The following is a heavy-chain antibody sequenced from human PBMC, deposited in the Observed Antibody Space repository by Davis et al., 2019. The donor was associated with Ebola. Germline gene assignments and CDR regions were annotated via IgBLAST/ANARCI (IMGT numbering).Heavy chain of an antibody. CDR2: LKEDESQK. D-gene: IGHD1-26*01. V-gene: IGHV3-7*01. J-gene: IGHJ4*02. CDR3: ARHIGIMGVTTFNY. Sequence: GESLKISCVVSGSTFANYWMTWVRQAPGKGLEWVASLKEDESQKYYVDSVKGRFTISRDNAENSLFLQMNSLRAEDTAVYYCARHIGIMGVTTFNYWGQGTLVIVSS. CDR1: GSTFANYW.